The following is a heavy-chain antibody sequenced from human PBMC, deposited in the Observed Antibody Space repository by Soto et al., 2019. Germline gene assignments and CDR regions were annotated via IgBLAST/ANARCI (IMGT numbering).Heavy chain of an antibody. V-gene: IGHV3-30*03. J-gene: IGHJ4*02. D-gene: IGHD3-10*01. CDR1: GFTFSSYG. CDR2: ISYDGSNK. CDR3: ATTWFGELLPFHY. Sequence: QVQLVESGGGVVQPGRSLRLSCAASGFTFSSYGMHWVRQAPGKGLEWVAVISYDGSNKYYADSVKGRFTISRDNSKNTLYLQMNSLRAEDTAVYYCATTWFGELLPFHYWGQGTLVTVSS.